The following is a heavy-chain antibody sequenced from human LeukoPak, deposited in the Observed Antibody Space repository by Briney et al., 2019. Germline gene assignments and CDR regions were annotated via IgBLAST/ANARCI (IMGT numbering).Heavy chain of an antibody. J-gene: IGHJ4*02. V-gene: IGHV3-49*04. CDR3: SRDGLVDFDY. Sequence: GGSLRLSRTTSGFAFDDFAMSWVRQPAGKGLEWVGFIRRRAYGGAAEYAASVKGRFIISRDDSKGIAYLQMNSLKTEDTAVYYCSRDGLVDFDYWGQGSRVIVSP. CDR1: GFAFDDFA. CDR2: IRRRAYGGAA.